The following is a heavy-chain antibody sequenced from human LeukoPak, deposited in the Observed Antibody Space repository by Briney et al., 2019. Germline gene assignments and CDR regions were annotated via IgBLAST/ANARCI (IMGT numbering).Heavy chain of an antibody. CDR3: ARDYDCSGGTCYSYYFDY. Sequence: GSLRLSCAASGFSFSSYSMNWVRQAPGEGLEWVSYISSRSSTIYYADSVKGRFTISRDNAKNSLSLQMNSLRAEDTAVYYCARDYDCSGGTCYSYYFDYWGQGTLVTVSS. V-gene: IGHV3-48*01. D-gene: IGHD2-15*01. CDR2: ISSRSSTI. CDR1: GFSFSSYS. J-gene: IGHJ4*02.